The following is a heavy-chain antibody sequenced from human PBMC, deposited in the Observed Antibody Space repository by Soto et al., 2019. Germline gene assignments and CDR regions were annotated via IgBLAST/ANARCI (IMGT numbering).Heavy chain of an antibody. CDR1: GYTFTSYG. J-gene: IGHJ6*02. D-gene: IGHD2-2*01. Sequence: ASVKVSCKASGYTFTSYGISWVRQAPGQGLEWMGWISAYNGSTNYAQKFQGRVTMTTDTSISTAYMELSSLRSEDTAVYYCARDQAGCTSCYEGPYYYYGMDVWGQGTTVTVSS. CDR2: ISAYNGST. V-gene: IGHV1-18*01. CDR3: ARDQAGCTSCYEGPYYYYGMDV.